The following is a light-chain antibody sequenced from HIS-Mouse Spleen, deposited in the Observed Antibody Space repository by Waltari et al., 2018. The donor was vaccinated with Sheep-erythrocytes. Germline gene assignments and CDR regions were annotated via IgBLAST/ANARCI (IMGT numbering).Light chain of an antibody. Sequence: QSALTQPRSVSGSPGQSVTIPCTGPTRDVGGYNYVPWYQPHPGKAPTLMIYDVSKRPSGVPDRFSGSKSGNTASLTISGLQAEDEADYYCCSYAGSYNHVFATGTKVTVL. CDR2: DVS. J-gene: IGLJ1*01. V-gene: IGLV2-11*01. CDR3: CSYAGSYNHV. CDR1: TRDVGGYNY.